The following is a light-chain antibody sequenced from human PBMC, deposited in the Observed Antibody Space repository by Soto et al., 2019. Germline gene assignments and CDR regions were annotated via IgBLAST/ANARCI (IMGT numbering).Light chain of an antibody. CDR2: RNN. CDR3: SAWDDSLSGRV. V-gene: IGLV1-47*01. J-gene: IGLJ1*01. CDR1: SSNIGSNS. Sequence: QSVLTQPPSASGTPGQRVTISCSGSSSNIGSNSVHWFQQFPGTAPKVIIYRNNQRPSGVPDRFSGSKSGTSASLAIDGLRSEDEADYYCSAWDDSLSGRVFGAGTKVTVL.